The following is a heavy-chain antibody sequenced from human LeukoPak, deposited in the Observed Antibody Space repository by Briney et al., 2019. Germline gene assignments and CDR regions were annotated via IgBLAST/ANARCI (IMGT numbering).Heavy chain of an antibody. D-gene: IGHD6-19*01. Sequence: PGGSLRLSCAAAGLTFSDRYMSWIRQAPGQGMEWVAYISPNSNTIHYADSVKGRFTISRDNAKNSLFLQVDSLRAEDTAMYYCVTESGWLFDYWGQGTLVTVSS. V-gene: IGHV3-11*04. CDR3: VTESGWLFDY. CDR1: GLTFSDRY. CDR2: ISPNSNTI. J-gene: IGHJ4*02.